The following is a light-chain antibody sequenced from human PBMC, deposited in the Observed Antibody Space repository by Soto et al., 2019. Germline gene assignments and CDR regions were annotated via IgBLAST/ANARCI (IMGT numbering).Light chain of an antibody. V-gene: IGKV1-5*01. CDR3: QQYDKYST. CDR1: QSISVS. Sequence: IQMTQSPSTLSASVGGTVNISCRASQSISVSLAWYQQKPGKAPRLLIYDASTLQGGVPSRFSGRGTWTEFTLHGNRLQPEDFARYFCQQYDKYSTFGHGTQVDVK. CDR2: DAS. J-gene: IGKJ1*01.